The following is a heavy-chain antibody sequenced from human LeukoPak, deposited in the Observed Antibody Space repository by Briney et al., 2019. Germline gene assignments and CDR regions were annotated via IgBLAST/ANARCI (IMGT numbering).Heavy chain of an antibody. CDR2: MNPNSGNT. CDR1: GYTFTSYD. Sequence: ASVKVSCKASGYTFTSYDINWVRQATGQGLEWMGWMNPNSGNTGYAQKFEGRVTMTRNTSISTAYMELSSLRSDDTAVYCCAREPPLPSYNWFDPWGQGTLVTVSS. D-gene: IGHD1-26*01. CDR3: AREPPLPSYNWFDP. V-gene: IGHV1-8*01. J-gene: IGHJ5*02.